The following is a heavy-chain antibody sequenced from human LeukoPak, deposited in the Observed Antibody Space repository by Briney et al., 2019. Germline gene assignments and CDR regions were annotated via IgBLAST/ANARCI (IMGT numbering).Heavy chain of an antibody. CDR3: ARSRIAARRFDY. D-gene: IGHD6-6*01. CDR1: GGSLSGYY. V-gene: IGHV4-34*01. J-gene: IGHJ4*02. Sequence: PSETLSLTCAVYGGSLSGYYWSWIRQPPGKGLEWIGEINHSGSTNYNPSLKSRVTISVDTSKNQFSLKLSSVTAADTAVYYCARSRIAARRFDYWGQGTLVTVSS. CDR2: INHSGST.